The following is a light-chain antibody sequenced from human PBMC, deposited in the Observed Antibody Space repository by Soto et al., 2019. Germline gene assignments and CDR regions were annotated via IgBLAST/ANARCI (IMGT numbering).Light chain of an antibody. J-gene: IGLJ2*01. CDR2: DVS. Sequence: QSALTQPRSVSGSPGQSVTISCTGTSSDIGGYDYVSWYQQYPDRAPKLLIYDVSKRPSGVPHRFSGSKSGSTASLTISGLQTEDEADYFCCSYAGSYTYVIFGGGTKLTVL. CDR1: SSDIGGYDY. CDR3: CSYAGSYTYVI. V-gene: IGLV2-11*01.